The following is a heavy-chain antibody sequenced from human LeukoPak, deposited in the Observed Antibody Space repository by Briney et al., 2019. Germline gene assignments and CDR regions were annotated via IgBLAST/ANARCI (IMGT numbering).Heavy chain of an antibody. Sequence: GGSLRLSCAASGFTFSSYAMHWVRQAPGKGLEWVAVISYDGSNKYYADSVKGRFTISRDNSKNTLYLQMNSLRAEDTAVYYCARSPEYGDYGRGRDYWGQGTLVTVSS. CDR1: GFTFSSYA. CDR3: ARSPEYGDYGRGRDY. CDR2: ISYDGSNK. D-gene: IGHD4-17*01. J-gene: IGHJ4*02. V-gene: IGHV3-30*04.